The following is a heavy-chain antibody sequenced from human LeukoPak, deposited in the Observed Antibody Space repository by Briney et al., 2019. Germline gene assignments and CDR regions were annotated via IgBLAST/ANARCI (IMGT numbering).Heavy chain of an antibody. Sequence: PSETLSLTCTVSGGSISSYYWSWIRQPAGKGLEWIGRIYTSGSTNYNPSLKSRVTMSVDTSKNQFSLKLSSVTAADTAVYYCAKGGLWSYYYYYYMDVWGKGTTVTVSS. CDR1: GGSISSYY. V-gene: IGHV4-4*07. J-gene: IGHJ6*03. CDR3: AKGGLWSYYYYYYMDV. D-gene: IGHD4/OR15-4a*01. CDR2: IYTSGST.